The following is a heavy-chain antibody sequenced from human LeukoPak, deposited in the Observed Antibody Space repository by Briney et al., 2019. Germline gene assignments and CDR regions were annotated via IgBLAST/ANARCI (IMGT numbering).Heavy chain of an antibody. CDR1: GFTFSSYA. CDR3: AKSIAVAGKFDY. J-gene: IGHJ4*02. CDR2: ISGSGGST. D-gene: IGHD6-19*01. V-gene: IGHV3-23*01. Sequence: PGGSLRLSCAASGFTFSSYAMSWVRQAPGKGLEWVSAISGSGGSTYYADSVKGRFTISRDNSKDTLYLQMNSLRAEDTAVYYCAKSIAVAGKFDYWGQGTLVTVSS.